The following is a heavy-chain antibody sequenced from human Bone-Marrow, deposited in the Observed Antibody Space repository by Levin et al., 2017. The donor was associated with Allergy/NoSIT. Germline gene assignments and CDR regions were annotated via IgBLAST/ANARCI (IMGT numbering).Heavy chain of an antibody. V-gene: IGHV5-51*01. J-gene: IGHJ4*02. CDR2: IYPTDSHA. CDR1: GYSFANYW. CDR3: ARRGGSGWVLYCEH. Sequence: GESLKISCKASGYSFANYWIAWVRQVPGKGLEWMGIIYPTDSHATYSPSFQGQVTMSADKTTSTAYLQWSSLKASDTAMYYCARRGGSGWVLYCEHWGQGALVAVSS. D-gene: IGHD6-19*01.